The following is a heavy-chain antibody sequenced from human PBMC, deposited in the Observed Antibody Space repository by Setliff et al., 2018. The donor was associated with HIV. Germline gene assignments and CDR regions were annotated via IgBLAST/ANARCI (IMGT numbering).Heavy chain of an antibody. D-gene: IGHD6-13*01. CDR2: ISVYNGNT. J-gene: IGHJ1*01. CDR1: GYTFTSYG. V-gene: IGHV1-18*01. CDR3: ATDPGYSSTWYSESFQH. Sequence: ASVKVSCKASGYTFTSYGISWVRQAPGQGLEWMGWISVYNGNTNHAQKLHDRVTMTRDTSITTAYMELSSLRSDGTAMYYCATDPGYSSTWYSESFQHWGQGTVVTSPQ.